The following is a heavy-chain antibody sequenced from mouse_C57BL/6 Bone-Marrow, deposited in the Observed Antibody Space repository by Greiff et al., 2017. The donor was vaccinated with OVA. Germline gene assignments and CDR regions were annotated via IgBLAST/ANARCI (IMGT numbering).Heavy chain of an antibody. J-gene: IGHJ4*01. CDR2: INPSNGGT. CDR1: GYTFTSYW. V-gene: IGHV1-53*01. Sequence: QVQLQQSGTELVKPGASVKLSCKASGYTFTSYWMHWVKQRPGQGLEWIGNINPSNGGTNYNEKFKSKATLTVYKSSSTAYMQLSSLTSEDSAVYYCASGRDYYGSSYEYYAMDYWGQGTSVTVSS. CDR3: ASGRDYYGSSYEYYAMDY. D-gene: IGHD1-1*01.